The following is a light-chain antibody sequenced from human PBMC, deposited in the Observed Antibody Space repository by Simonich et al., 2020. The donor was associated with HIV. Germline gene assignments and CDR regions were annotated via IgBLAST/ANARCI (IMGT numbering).Light chain of an antibody. CDR1: QNIAGN. V-gene: IGKV3-15*01. Sequence: EIVMTQSPATLSVSPGERATLSCRASQNIAGNLAWYQQQPGQAPRLLIYYASTRATGVPARFSGSGFGTDFTLTISSMQSEDFAVYYCQQYNNWPSPFTFGPGTKVDIK. CDR3: QQYNNWPSPFT. J-gene: IGKJ3*01. CDR2: YAS.